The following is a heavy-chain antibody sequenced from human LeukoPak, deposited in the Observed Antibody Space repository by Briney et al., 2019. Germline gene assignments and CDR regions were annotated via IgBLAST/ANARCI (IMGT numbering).Heavy chain of an antibody. CDR3: ARSAGIVATIVLGY. Sequence: ETLSLTCAVYGGSFSGYYMSWVRQAPGKGLEWVSLIYSGGSTHYADSVKGRFTISRDNSKNTLYLQMNSLRAEDTAVYYCARSAGIVATIVLGYWGQGTLVTVSS. J-gene: IGHJ4*02. CDR2: IYSGGST. CDR1: GGSFSGYY. V-gene: IGHV3-66*01. D-gene: IGHD5-12*01.